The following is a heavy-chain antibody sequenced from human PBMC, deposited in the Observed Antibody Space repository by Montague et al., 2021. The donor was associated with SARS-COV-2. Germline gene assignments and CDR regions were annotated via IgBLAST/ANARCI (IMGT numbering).Heavy chain of an antibody. CDR3: ARGDRQLCERSYYYYIDD. CDR1: GGSFSGYY. Sequence: SETLSLTCAVYGGSFSGYYWSWIRQPPGKGLEWIGEINYSGSTNYNPSLKSRVTISMDTSKNQFSLKLSSVTAADTAVYYCARGDRQLCERSYYYYIDDWGKGTTVTVSS. V-gene: IGHV4-34*01. J-gene: IGHJ6*03. CDR2: INYSGST. D-gene: IGHD6-6*01.